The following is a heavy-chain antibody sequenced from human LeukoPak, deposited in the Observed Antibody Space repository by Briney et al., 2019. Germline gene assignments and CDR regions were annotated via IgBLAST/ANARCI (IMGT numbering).Heavy chain of an antibody. D-gene: IGHD3-22*01. CDR2: IRYDGSNK. V-gene: IGHV3-30*02. CDR1: GFTFSSYG. J-gene: IGHJ4*02. CDR3: AKYYYDGPGYVTPVDY. Sequence: PGGSLRLSCAASGFTFSSYGMHWVRQAPGKGLEWVAFIRYDGSNKYYADSVKGRFTISRDNSKNTLYPHMDSLRAEDTAMYYCAKYYYDGPGYVTPVDYWGQGTLVTVSA.